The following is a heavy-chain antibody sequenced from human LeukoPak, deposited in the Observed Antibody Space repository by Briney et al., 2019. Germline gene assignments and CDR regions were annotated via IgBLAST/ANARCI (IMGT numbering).Heavy chain of an antibody. CDR1: GFTFSSYG. J-gene: IGHJ5*02. V-gene: IGHV4-34*01. CDR3: ARGGFQVGATANWFDP. Sequence: PGGSLRLSCAASGFTFSSYGMSWIRQPPGKGLEWIGEINHSGSTNYNPSLKSRVTISVDTSKNQYSLKLSSVTAADTAVYYCARGGFQVGATANWFDPWGQGTLVTVSS. CDR2: INHSGST. D-gene: IGHD1-26*01.